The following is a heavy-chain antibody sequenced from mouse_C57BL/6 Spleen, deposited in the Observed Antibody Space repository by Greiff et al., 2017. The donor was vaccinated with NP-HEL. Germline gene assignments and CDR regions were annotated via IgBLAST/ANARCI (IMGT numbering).Heavy chain of an antibody. CDR1: GYAFTNYL. CDR2: INPGSGGT. V-gene: IGHV1-54*01. D-gene: IGHD1-1*01. J-gene: IGHJ4*01. CDR3: ARRGDYYGSRPYYAMDY. Sequence: VQLQQSGAELVRPGTSVKVSCKASGYAFTNYLIEWVKQRPGQGLEWIGVINPGSGGTNYNEKFKGKETLTADKSSSTSYMQLSSLTSEDSAVYFCARRGDYYGSRPYYAMDYWGQGTSVTVSS.